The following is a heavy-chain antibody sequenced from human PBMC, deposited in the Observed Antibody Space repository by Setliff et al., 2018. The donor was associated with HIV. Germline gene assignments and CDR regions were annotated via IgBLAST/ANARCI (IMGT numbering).Heavy chain of an antibody. CDR1: GGSFSGYY. J-gene: IGHJ4*02. Sequence: SETLSLTCAVYGGSFSGYYWSWVRQSPGKGLEWIGEIYHSGSTHYNPSLQSRVTISVDMSKNQFSLRLSSVTAADTAVYYCARDSGYSFGFNYFDYWGQGTLVTVSS. CDR2: IYHSGST. CDR3: ARDSGYSFGFNYFDY. D-gene: IGHD5-18*01. V-gene: IGHV4-34*01.